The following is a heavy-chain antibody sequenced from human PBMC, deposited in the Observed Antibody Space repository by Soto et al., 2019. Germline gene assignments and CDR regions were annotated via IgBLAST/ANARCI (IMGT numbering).Heavy chain of an antibody. V-gene: IGHV3-23*01. D-gene: IGHD3-3*01. CDR3: AKGYDFWSGIDY. CDR2: NSGSGGST. CDR1: GFTFSSYA. J-gene: IGHJ4*02. Sequence: GGSLRLSCAASGFTFSSYAMSWVRQAPGKGLEWVSANSGSGGSTYYADSVKGRFTISRDNSKNTLYLQMNSLRAEDTAVYYCAKGYDFWSGIDYWGQGTLVTVSS.